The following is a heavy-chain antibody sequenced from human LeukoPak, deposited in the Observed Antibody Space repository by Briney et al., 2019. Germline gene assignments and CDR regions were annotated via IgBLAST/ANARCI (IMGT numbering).Heavy chain of an antibody. V-gene: IGHV3-30-3*01. Sequence: PGRSLRLSCAASGFIFRDYVMNWVRQAPGKGLEWVAVTSFDESTKHYADSVQGRFTISRDNSKNTLNLQMNSLRAEDTAVYFCARDAGWLRSFDYWGQGTLVTVSS. CDR2: TSFDESTK. CDR3: ARDAGWLRSFDY. J-gene: IGHJ4*02. CDR1: GFIFRDYV. D-gene: IGHD5-12*01.